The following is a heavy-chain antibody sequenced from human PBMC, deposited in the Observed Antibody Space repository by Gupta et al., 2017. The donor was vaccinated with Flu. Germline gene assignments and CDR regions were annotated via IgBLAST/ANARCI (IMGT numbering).Heavy chain of an antibody. CDR1: GFTFSSYS. D-gene: IGHD3-3*01. V-gene: IGHV3-48*02. Sequence: EVQLVESGGGLVQPGGSLRLSCAASGFTFSSYSMNWVRQAPGKGLEWVSYISSSSSTIYYADSVKGRFTISRDNAKNSLYLQMNSLRDEDTAVYYCARGTVVVFGVVTKFDYWGQGTLVTVSS. CDR2: ISSSSSTI. CDR3: ARGTVVVFGVVTKFDY. J-gene: IGHJ4*02.